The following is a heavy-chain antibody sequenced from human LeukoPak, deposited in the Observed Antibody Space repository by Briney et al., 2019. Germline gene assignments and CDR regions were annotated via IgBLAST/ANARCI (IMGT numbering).Heavy chain of an antibody. CDR1: GSTFSRYG. Sequence: GGSLRLSCAASGSTFSRYGMHWVRQAPGKGLVWVAFIRYDGSNKYYADSVKGRFTISRDNSKNTLYLQMNGLRAEDTAVYYCAKTTMGIYWGQGTLVTVSS. J-gene: IGHJ4*02. D-gene: IGHD4/OR15-4a*01. V-gene: IGHV3-30*02. CDR2: IRYDGSNK. CDR3: AKTTMGIY.